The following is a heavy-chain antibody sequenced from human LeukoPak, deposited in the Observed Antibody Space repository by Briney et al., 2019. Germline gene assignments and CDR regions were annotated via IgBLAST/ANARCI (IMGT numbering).Heavy chain of an antibody. CDR2: IYYSGST. CDR1: GGSISSASYF. J-gene: IGHJ5*02. D-gene: IGHD3-9*01. Sequence: SETLSLTCTVSGGSISSASYFWGWIRQPPGKGLEWIGTIYYSGSTNYNPSLKSRVTISVDTSKNQFSLKLSSVTAADTAVYYCARDLGIRYFDWLSGFDPWGQGTLVTVSS. V-gene: IGHV4-39*07. CDR3: ARDLGIRYFDWLSGFDP.